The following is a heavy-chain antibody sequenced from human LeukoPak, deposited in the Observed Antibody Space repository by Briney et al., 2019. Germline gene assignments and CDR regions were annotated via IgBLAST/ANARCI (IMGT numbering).Heavy chain of an antibody. CDR2: IYYSGST. D-gene: IGHD6-13*01. J-gene: IGHJ5*02. Sequence: PSETLSLTCTVSGGSISSYYWSWIRQPPGKGLEWIGYIYYSGSTNYNPSLKSRVTISVDTSKNQFSLKLSSVTAADTAVYYCARGGYSSSWYLRWFDPWGQGTLVTVSS. CDR3: ARGGYSSSWYLRWFDP. CDR1: GGSISSYY. V-gene: IGHV4-59*01.